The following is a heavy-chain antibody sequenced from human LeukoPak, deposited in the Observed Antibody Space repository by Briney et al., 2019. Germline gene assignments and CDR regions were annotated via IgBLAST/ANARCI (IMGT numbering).Heavy chain of an antibody. J-gene: IGHJ4*02. CDR3: AKARPVEWELSYIYQDFDY. V-gene: IGHV3-23*01. D-gene: IGHD3-3*01. CDR2: IVGSGGRT. Sequence: GGSLRLSCAASGFTFSSYAMCWVRQAPGKGLEWVSAIVGSGGRTYYADSVKGRFTISRDNSKNTLYLQMNSLRAEDTAVYYCAKARPVEWELSYIYQDFDYWGQGTLVTVSS. CDR1: GFTFSSYA.